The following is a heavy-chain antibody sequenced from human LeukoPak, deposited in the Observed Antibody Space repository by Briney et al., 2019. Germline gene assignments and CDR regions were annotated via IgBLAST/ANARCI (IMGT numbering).Heavy chain of an antibody. V-gene: IGHV4-59*01. CDR3: AREYYGSGSYYGVYNWFDP. CDR1: GGSISSYY. CDR2: IYYSGST. D-gene: IGHD3-10*01. Sequence: PSETLSLTCTVSGGSISSYYWSWIRQPPGKGLEWIGYIYYSGSTNYNPSLKSRVTISVDTSKNQFSLKLSSVTAADTAVYYCAREYYGSGSYYGVYNWFDPWGQGTLVTVSS. J-gene: IGHJ5*02.